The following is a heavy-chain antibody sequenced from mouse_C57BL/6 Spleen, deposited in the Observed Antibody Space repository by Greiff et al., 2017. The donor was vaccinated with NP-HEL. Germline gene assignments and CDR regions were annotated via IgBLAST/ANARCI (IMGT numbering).Heavy chain of an antibody. CDR2: ISSGSSTI. D-gene: IGHD1-1*01. J-gene: IGHJ4*01. CDR3: ARPITTVVAPYAMDY. CDR1: GFTFSDYG. Sequence: EVNVVESGGGLVKPGGSLKLSCAASGFTFSDYGMHWVRQAPEKGLEWVAYISSGSSTIYYADTVKGRFTISRDNAKTTLFLQMTSLRSEDTAMYYCARPITTVVAPYAMDYWGQGTSVTVSS. V-gene: IGHV5-17*01.